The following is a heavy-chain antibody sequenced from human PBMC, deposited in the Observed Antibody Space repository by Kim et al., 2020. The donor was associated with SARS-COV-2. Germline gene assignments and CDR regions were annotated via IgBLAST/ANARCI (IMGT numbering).Heavy chain of an antibody. V-gene: IGHV4-59*13. J-gene: IGHJ5*01. CDR2: IYHSGST. CDR1: GDSMSSYY. Sequence: SETLSLTCTVSGDSMSSYYWSWIRQPPGKGLEWIGYIYHSGSTNYNPSLKSRVTISVDTSKNQFSLKLTSVTAADTAVYYCARKYGSGSYRGAFDPWGQGTLVTVSS. D-gene: IGHD3-10*01. CDR3: ARKYGSGSYRGAFDP.